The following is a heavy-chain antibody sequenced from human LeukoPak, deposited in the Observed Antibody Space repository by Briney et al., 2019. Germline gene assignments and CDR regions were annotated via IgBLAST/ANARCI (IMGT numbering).Heavy chain of an antibody. CDR1: GGSFSGYY. Sequence: SETLSLTCAVYGGSFSGYYWSWIRQPPGKGPEWIGEINHSGSTNYNPSLKSRVTISVDTSKDQFSLKLYSVTAADTAVYFCARSFERVYYDSSGFYYKDSDAFDIWGQGTMVTVSS. D-gene: IGHD3-22*01. J-gene: IGHJ3*02. CDR3: ARSFERVYYDSSGFYYKDSDAFDI. V-gene: IGHV4-34*01. CDR2: INHSGST.